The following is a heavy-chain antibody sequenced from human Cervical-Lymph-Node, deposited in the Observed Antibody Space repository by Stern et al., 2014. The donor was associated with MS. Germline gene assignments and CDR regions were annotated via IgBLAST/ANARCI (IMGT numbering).Heavy chain of an antibody. CDR3: AREPPSEGSGSLYV. Sequence: VQLVESGGGLVKPGESLRLSCAASGFTFSAYYMSWIRQAPGKGLEWVSYISSSGNTIYYAVSVKGRFTISRDNAKNSLYLHMNSLRAEDTAVYYCAREPPSEGSGSLYVWGQGTTVTVSS. J-gene: IGHJ6*02. CDR1: GFTFSAYY. V-gene: IGHV3-11*01. CDR2: ISSSGNTI. D-gene: IGHD3-10*01.